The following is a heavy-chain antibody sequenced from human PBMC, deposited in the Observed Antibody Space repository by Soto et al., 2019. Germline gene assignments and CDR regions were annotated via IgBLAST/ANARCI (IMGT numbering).Heavy chain of an antibody. D-gene: IGHD2-15*01. CDR3: VRTSLVVAAATREDY. CDR1: GFTFSSYW. V-gene: IGHV3-74*01. Sequence: EVQLVESGGGLVQPGESLRLSCAASGFTFSSYWMHWVRQAPGKGLVWVSRINSAGSSTSYAGSVKGRFTISRDNAKNTLYLQMNSLRAEDTAVYYCVRTSLVVAAATREDYWGKGTLVTVSS. CDR2: INSAGSST. J-gene: IGHJ4*02.